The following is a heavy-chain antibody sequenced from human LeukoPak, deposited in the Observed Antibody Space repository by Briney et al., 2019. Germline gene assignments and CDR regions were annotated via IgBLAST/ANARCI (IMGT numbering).Heavy chain of an antibody. V-gene: IGHV4-34*01. J-gene: IGHJ4*02. Sequence: SETLSLTCAVYGGSFSGYYWSWIRQPPGKGLEWIGEINHSGSTNQNPSLKSRVTMSVDTSKNQFSLKLSSVTAADTAFYYCARDGTGYYGSSGYYYFDYWGQGALVTVSS. CDR1: GGSFSGYY. D-gene: IGHD3-22*01. CDR3: ARDGTGYYGSSGYYYFDY. CDR2: INHSGST.